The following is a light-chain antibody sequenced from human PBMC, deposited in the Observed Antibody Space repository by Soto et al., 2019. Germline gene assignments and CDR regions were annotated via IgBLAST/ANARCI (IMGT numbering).Light chain of an antibody. J-gene: IGLJ1*01. V-gene: IGLV2-8*01. Sequence: QSALTQPPSASGSPGQSVTISCTGTSSDVGGNKFVSWYQQHPGKAPRLIIYEVNRRPSGVPDRFSGSKSGNTASLTVSGLQDEDEADYYCSSYTGSTPYVFGTGTKLTVL. CDR3: SSYTGSTPYV. CDR1: SSDVGGNKF. CDR2: EVN.